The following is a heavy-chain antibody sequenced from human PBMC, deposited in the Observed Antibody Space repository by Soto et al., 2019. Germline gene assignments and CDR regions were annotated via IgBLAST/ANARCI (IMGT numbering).Heavy chain of an antibody. CDR3: ARDSSSSGYYYGMAV. J-gene: IGHJ6*02. Sequence: QVHLVQSGAEVKKPGASVKVSCKASNETLTTYGISWVRQAPGQGREWMGWVSGYSGHSSSAQEFQDRVIMTTDTSTNTAYMELRSLTSDDSAVYFCARDSSSSGYYYGMAVWGQGTTVTVSS. D-gene: IGHD6-6*01. CDR2: VSGYSGHS. V-gene: IGHV1-18*01. CDR1: NETLTTYG.